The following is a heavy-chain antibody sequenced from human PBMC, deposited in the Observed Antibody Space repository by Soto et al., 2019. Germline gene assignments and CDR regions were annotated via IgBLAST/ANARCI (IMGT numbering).Heavy chain of an antibody. D-gene: IGHD2-2*01. V-gene: IGHV1-69*13. CDR2: IIPIFGTA. CDR1: GGTFSSYA. Sequence: SVKVSCKASGGTFSSYAISWVRQAPGQGLEWMGGIIPIFGTANYAQKFQGRVTITADESTSTAYMELSSLRSEDTAVYYCARVALPLVPVYYYYGMDVWGQGTTVTAP. J-gene: IGHJ6*02. CDR3: ARVALPLVPVYYYYGMDV.